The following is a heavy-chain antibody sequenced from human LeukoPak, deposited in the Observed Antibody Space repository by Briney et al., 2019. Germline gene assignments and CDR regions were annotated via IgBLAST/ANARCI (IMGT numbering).Heavy chain of an antibody. Sequence: SETLSLTCTVSGGSISSSSYYWGWIRQPPGKGLEWIGSIYYSGSTYYNPSLKSRVTISVDTSKNQFSLKLSSVTAADTAVYYCARAYQLCCLDYWGQGTLVTVSS. CDR3: ARAYQLCCLDY. CDR2: IYYSGST. J-gene: IGHJ4*02. V-gene: IGHV4-39*07. D-gene: IGHD5-18*01. CDR1: GGSISSSSYY.